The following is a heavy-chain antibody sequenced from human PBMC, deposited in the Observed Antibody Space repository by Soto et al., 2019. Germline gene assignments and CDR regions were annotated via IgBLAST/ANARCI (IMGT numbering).Heavy chain of an antibody. J-gene: IGHJ6*02. CDR1: GYSFTSYL. CDR2: IDPSDSYT. V-gene: IGHV5-10-1*01. D-gene: IGHD3-3*01. Sequence: XESLKISCKGSGYSFTSYLIIWVRQMPGKGLEWMGRIDPSDSYTNYSPSFQGQVTISADKSISTAYLQWSSLKASDTAMYYCARLTIFGVVPYYYYGMDVWGQGTTVTVSS. CDR3: ARLTIFGVVPYYYYGMDV.